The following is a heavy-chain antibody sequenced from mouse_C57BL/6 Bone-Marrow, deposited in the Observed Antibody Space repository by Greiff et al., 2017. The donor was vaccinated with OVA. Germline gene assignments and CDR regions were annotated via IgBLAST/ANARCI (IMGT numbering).Heavy chain of an antibody. D-gene: IGHD2-3*01. V-gene: IGHV3-8*01. CDR3: ASLVDGSYYFDY. J-gene: IGHJ2*01. Sequence: EVKLEESGPGLAKPSQTLSLTCSVTGYSITSDYWNWIRKFPGNKLEYMGYISYSGSTYYNPSLKSRISITRDTSKNQYYLQLNYVTTEDTATYYCASLVDGSYYFDYWGRGTTLTVSS. CDR1: GYSITSDY. CDR2: ISYSGST.